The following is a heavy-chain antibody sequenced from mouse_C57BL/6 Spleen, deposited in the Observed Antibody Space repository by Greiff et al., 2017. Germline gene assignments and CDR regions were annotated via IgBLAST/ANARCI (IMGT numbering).Heavy chain of an antibody. CDR2: IDPNSGGT. D-gene: IGHD1-1*01. V-gene: IGHV1-72*01. Sequence: QVQLQQPGAELVKPGASVKLSCKASGYTFTSYWMHWVKQRPGRGLEWIGRIDPNSGGTKYNEKFKSKATLTVDKPSSTAYMQLSSLTSEDSAVYQCAREYYGSSPYYYAMDYWGQGTSVTVSS. CDR3: AREYYGSSPYYYAMDY. CDR1: GYTFTSYW. J-gene: IGHJ4*01.